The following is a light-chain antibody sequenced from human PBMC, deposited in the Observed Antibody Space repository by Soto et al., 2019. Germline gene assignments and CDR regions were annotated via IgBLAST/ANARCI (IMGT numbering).Light chain of an antibody. CDR3: QQYINWPRT. CDR2: DVS. Sequence: DIQTTQSPSTLSASVGDRVTITCRASQSISSWLAWYQQKPGKAPKLLIYDVSSLESGVPSRFSGSGSGTEFTLTISSLQSEDFAVYYCQQYINWPRTFGQGTKVDI. J-gene: IGKJ1*01. V-gene: IGKV1-5*01. CDR1: QSISSW.